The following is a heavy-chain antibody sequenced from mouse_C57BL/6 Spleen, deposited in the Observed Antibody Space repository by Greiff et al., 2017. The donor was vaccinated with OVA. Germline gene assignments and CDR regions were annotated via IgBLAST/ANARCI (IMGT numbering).Heavy chain of an antibody. CDR2: ISDGGSYT. CDR1: GFTFSSYA. J-gene: IGHJ2*01. V-gene: IGHV5-4*01. CDR3: ARDRTGTYYFDY. Sequence: EVKVVESGGGLVKPGGSLKLSCAASGFTFSSYAMSWVRQTPEKRLEWVATISDGGSYTYYPDNVKGRFTISRDNAKNNLYLQMSHLKSEDTAMYYCARDRTGTYYFDYWGQGTTLTVSS. D-gene: IGHD4-1*01.